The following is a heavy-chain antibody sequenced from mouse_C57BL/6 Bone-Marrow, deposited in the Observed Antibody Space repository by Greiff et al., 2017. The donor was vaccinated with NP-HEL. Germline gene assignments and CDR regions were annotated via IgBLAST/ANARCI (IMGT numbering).Heavy chain of an antibody. D-gene: IGHD2-1*01. CDR3: ARLIYYGNYDAMDY. V-gene: IGHV1-39*01. CDR2: INPNFGTT. Sequence: VQLQQSGPELVKPGASVKISCKASGYSFTDYNMNWVKQSNGKSLEWIGVINPNFGTTRYNQKFKGKATLTVDQSSSTAYMQLNSLTSEDSAVYYCARLIYYGNYDAMDYWGQGTSVTVSS. CDR1: GYSFTDYN. J-gene: IGHJ4*01.